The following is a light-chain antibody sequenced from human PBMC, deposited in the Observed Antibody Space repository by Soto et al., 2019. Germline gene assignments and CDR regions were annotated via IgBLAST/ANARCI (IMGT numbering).Light chain of an antibody. CDR2: GAS. V-gene: IGKV3D-15*01. J-gene: IGKJ1*01. CDR1: QSLNSN. Sequence: DTIMTQSPVILSVSPGERATVSCRASQSLNSNLAWYQQKPGQAPRLLIYGASARAPDIPARFSGSGSGTEFTLTISSLQSEDFAVYFCQQYNNWPPTFGQGTKVDIK. CDR3: QQYNNWPPT.